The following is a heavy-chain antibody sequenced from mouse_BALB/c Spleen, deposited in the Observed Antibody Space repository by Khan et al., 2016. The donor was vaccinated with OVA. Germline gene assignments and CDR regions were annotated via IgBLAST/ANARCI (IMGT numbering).Heavy chain of an antibody. V-gene: IGHV3-2*02. CDR3: VRSGTISTVVATDFDS. D-gene: IGHD1-1*01. CDR1: CYSITSDYA. Sequence: VQLKESGPGLVKPSQSLSLTCTVTCYSITSDYAWNWIRQFPGNKLEWMGYIKYSGSTSYNPSLKSRISITRNTSQNQFFLQLSSVTTEDTATXYCVRSGTISTVVATDFDSWGQGTTLTVSS. CDR2: IKYSGST. J-gene: IGHJ2*01.